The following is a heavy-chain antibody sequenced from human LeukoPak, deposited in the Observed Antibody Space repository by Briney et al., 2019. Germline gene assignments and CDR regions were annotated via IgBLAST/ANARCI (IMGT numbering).Heavy chain of an antibody. CDR3: VRGHPAMAAVVTRLFDY. CDR1: GFTFSDHY. J-gene: IGHJ4*02. D-gene: IGHD6-13*01. V-gene: IGHV3-72*01. CDR2: SRCKAQSYTK. Sequence: PGGSLRLSCAASGFTFSDHYMDWVRQAPGKGLEWVGRSRCKAQSYTKEYGASVKGRVSISRDDSKNALYLQVTSLNTEDTAVYYCVRGHPAMAAVVTRLFDYWGQGTLVIVSS.